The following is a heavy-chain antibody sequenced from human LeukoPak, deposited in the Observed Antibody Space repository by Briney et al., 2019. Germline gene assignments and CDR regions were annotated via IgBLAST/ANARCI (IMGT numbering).Heavy chain of an antibody. CDR1: GYTFTSYG. D-gene: IGHD2-2*01. CDR2: ISAYNGNT. Sequence: GASVNVSCKASGYTFTSYGISWVRQAPGQGLEWMGWISAYNGNTNYAQKLQGRVTMTTDTSTSTAYMELRSLRSDDTAVYYCARDGLDCSSTSCSSITDYGMDVWGQGTTVTVSS. V-gene: IGHV1-18*01. J-gene: IGHJ6*02. CDR3: ARDGLDCSSTSCSSITDYGMDV.